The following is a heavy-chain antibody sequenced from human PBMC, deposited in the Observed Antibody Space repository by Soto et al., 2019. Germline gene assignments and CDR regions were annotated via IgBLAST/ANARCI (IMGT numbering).Heavy chain of an antibody. CDR2: IYSGGSA. D-gene: IGHD3-9*01. J-gene: IGHJ6*02. CDR1: GFTVSSNY. Sequence: GGSLRLSCAASGFTVSSNYMSWVRQAPGKGLEWVSVIYSGGSAYYADSVKGRFTISRDNSKNTLYLQMNSLRAEDTAVYYCAREQDDILTGYYGGMDVWGQGTTVTVSS. CDR3: AREQDDILTGYYGGMDV. V-gene: IGHV3-53*01.